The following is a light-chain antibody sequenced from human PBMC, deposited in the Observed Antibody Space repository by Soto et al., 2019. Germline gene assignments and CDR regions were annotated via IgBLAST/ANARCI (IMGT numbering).Light chain of an antibody. Sequence: EIVLTQSPGTLSLSPGERATLSCRASQSVSSNLAWYQQKPGQAPRLLIYGASTRATGIPARFSGSGSGTEFTLTISSLRPEDFGVYYCQQYRSWPRTFGQGTKVDIK. CDR2: GAS. V-gene: IGKV3-15*01. J-gene: IGKJ1*01. CDR3: QQYRSWPRT. CDR1: QSVSSN.